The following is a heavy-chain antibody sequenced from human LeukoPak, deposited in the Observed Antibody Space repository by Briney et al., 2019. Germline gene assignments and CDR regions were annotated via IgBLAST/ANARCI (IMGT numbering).Heavy chain of an antibody. CDR3: ATHGWAVTTSASPHYFDY. CDR1: GYTFTGYY. Sequence: ASVKVSCKASGYTFTGYYMHWVQQAPGQGLEWMGWINPNSGGTNYAQKFQGRVTMTRDTSISTAYMELSRLRSDDTAVYYCATHGWAVTTSASPHYFDYWGQGTLVTVSS. D-gene: IGHD4-17*01. V-gene: IGHV1-2*02. CDR2: INPNSGGT. J-gene: IGHJ4*02.